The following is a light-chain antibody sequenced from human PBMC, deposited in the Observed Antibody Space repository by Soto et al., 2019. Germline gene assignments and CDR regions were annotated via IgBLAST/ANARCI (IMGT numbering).Light chain of an antibody. CDR3: QQYGSSRT. CDR1: QSVCSSY. J-gene: IGKJ1*01. Sequence: EIVLTQSPGTLSLSPGERATLPCRASQSVCSSYLAWYQQKPGQAPRLLIYGASSRATGTPDRFSGSGSGTDFTLTISRLEPEDFAVYYCQQYGSSRTFGQGTKVDI. V-gene: IGKV3-20*01. CDR2: GAS.